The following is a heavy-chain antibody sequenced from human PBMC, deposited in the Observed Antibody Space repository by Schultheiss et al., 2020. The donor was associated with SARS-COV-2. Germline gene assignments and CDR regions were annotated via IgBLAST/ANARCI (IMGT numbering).Heavy chain of an antibody. CDR2: IIPIFGTA. Sequence: ASVKVSCKASGYTFTGYYMHWVRQAPGQGLEWMGGIIPIFGTANYAQKFQGRVTMTRDTSTSTVYMELSSLRSDDTAVYYCARNGPGVGQLVFCDYWGQGTLVTVSS. CDR3: ARNGPGVGQLVFCDY. V-gene: IGHV1-2*02. CDR1: GYTFTGYY. J-gene: IGHJ4*02. D-gene: IGHD6-6*01.